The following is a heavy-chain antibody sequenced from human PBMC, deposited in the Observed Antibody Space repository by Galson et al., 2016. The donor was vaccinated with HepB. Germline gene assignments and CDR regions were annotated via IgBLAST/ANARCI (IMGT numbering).Heavy chain of an antibody. J-gene: IGHJ3*02. V-gene: IGHV3-48*02. CDR1: GFRFSDYN. Sequence: SLRLSCAASGFRFSDYNMNWVRQAPGRGLEWVAYISASSGTIYYADSVKGRFTISRDNAKNSLYLQMNSLGDEDTAVYYCARDDRWYYYDSSGYYYGAFAMWGQGTMVAVSS. D-gene: IGHD3-22*01. CDR3: ARDDRWYYYDSSGYYYGAFAM. CDR2: ISASSGTI.